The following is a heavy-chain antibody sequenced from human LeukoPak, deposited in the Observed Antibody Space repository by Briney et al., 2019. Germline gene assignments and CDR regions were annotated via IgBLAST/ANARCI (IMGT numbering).Heavy chain of an antibody. Sequence: ASVKVSCKASGYTFTGYYMHWVRQAPGQGLEWMGRISPNSGGTNYAQKFQGRVTMTRDTSISTAYMELSRLRSDDTAVYYCARGGVDCGGDCYAGGWFDPWGQGTLVTVSS. V-gene: IGHV1-2*06. D-gene: IGHD2-21*02. CDR3: ARGGVDCGGDCYAGGWFDP. CDR2: ISPNSGGT. CDR1: GYTFTGYY. J-gene: IGHJ5*02.